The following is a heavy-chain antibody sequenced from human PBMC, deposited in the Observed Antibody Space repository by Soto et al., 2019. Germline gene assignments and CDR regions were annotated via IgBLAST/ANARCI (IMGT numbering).Heavy chain of an antibody. CDR1: GFTFSSYW. D-gene: IGHD6-19*01. CDR2: INSDGSST. CDR3: VRGEGGWETY. Sequence: EVQLMESGGGLVQPGGSLRLSCAASGFTFSSYWMHWVRQAPGKGLVWVSRINSDGSSTTYADSVKGRFTISRDNAKNTLYLHMNSLRAEDPAVYYCVRGEGGWETYWGQGTLVTVSS. J-gene: IGHJ4*02. V-gene: IGHV3-74*01.